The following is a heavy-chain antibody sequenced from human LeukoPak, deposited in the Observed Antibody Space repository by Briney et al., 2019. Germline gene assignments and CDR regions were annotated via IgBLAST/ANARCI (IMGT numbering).Heavy chain of an antibody. CDR1: GDSINSGYY. D-gene: IGHD1-7*01. Sequence: PSETLSLTCTVSGDSINSGYYGGWIRQPPGKGLEWIGSMSHSGSTYYNPSLKSRVTISVDTSKNQFSLKLSSVTAADTAVYYCARAPRDPANFDDAFDIWGQGTMVTASS. V-gene: IGHV4-38-2*02. CDR2: MSHSGST. CDR3: ARAPRDPANFDDAFDI. J-gene: IGHJ3*02.